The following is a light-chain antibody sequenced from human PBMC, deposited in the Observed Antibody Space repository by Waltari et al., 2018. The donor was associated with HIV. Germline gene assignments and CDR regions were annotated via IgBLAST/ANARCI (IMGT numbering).Light chain of an antibody. J-gene: IGKJ4*01. Sequence: DIVMTQSPDSLAVSLGETATLHCKSTQSVLYSSNNKNYLAWYQQKPGQPPKLLIYWASTRESGVPDRFSGSGSGTDFTLTISSLQAEDVAVYYCQQYYSTPPLTFGGGTKVEIK. CDR1: QSVLYSSNNKNY. CDR2: WAS. CDR3: QQYYSTPPLT. V-gene: IGKV4-1*01.